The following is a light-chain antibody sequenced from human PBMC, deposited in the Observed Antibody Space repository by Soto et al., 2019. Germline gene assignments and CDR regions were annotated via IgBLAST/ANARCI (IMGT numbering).Light chain of an antibody. Sequence: DMQMTQFPSSLSASVGDRVTSTCRASQGISNDLGWYQQKPGKAPKRLIYAASSLQSGVPSRFSGSGSGTEFTLAISSLQPEDSATFYCLQHSTYPLTFGQGTKVEIK. CDR2: AAS. J-gene: IGKJ1*01. CDR1: QGISND. CDR3: LQHSTYPLT. V-gene: IGKV1-17*01.